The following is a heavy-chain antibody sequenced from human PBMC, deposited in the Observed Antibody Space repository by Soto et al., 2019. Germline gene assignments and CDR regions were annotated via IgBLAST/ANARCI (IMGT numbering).Heavy chain of an antibody. Sequence: GGSLILSCAASGFTFSSSSMNWVRQAPGKGLEWVSSISSSSSYIYYADSVKGRFTISRDNAKNSLYLQMNSLRAEDTAVYYCARDQVTVVVPAAFDYWGQGT. CDR3: ARDQVTVVVPAAFDY. CDR2: ISSSSSYI. V-gene: IGHV3-21*03. J-gene: IGHJ4*02. CDR1: GFTFSSSS. D-gene: IGHD2-2*01.